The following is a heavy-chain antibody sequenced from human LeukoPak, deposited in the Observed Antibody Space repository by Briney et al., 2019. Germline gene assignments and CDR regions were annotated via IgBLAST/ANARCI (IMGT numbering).Heavy chain of an antibody. CDR2: ISGSGGST. D-gene: IGHD2-2*01. CDR3: AIYQLLHYYYYGMDV. V-gene: IGHV3-23*01. Sequence: PGASLRPSCAASGFTFSSYAMSWVRQAPGKGLEWVSAISGSGGSTYYADSVKGRFTISRDNSKNTLYLQMNSLRAEDTAVYYCAIYQLLHYYYYGMDVWGQGTTVTVSS. J-gene: IGHJ6*02. CDR1: GFTFSSYA.